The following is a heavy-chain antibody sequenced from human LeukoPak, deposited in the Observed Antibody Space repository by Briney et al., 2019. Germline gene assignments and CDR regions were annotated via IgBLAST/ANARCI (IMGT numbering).Heavy chain of an antibody. CDR2: ISSSSYI. Sequence: PGGSLRLSCAASGFTFGSYSMNWVRQAPGKGLEWASSISSSSYIYYADSVKGRFTISRDNAKNSLYLQMNSLRAEDTAVYYCARIAVAGQIRRAYFDYWGQGTLVTVSS. J-gene: IGHJ4*02. V-gene: IGHV3-21*01. CDR3: ARIAVAGQIRRAYFDY. CDR1: GFTFGSYS. D-gene: IGHD6-19*01.